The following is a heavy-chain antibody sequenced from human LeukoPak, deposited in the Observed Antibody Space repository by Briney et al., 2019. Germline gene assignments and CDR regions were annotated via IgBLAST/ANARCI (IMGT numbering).Heavy chain of an antibody. J-gene: IGHJ4*02. V-gene: IGHV3-64D*06. Sequence: GGSLRLSCSASGFTFSSYAMHWVRQAPGKGLEYVSAISSNGGSTYYADSVKGRFTISRDNSKNTLYLQMNSLRAEDTAVYYCAASGGSYGSGSYHYWGQGTLVTVSS. CDR1: GFTFSSYA. CDR3: AASGGSYGSGSYHY. D-gene: IGHD3-10*01. CDR2: ISSNGGST.